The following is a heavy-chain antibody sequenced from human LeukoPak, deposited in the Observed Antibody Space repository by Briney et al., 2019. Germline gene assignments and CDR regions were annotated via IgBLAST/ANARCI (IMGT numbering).Heavy chain of an antibody. Sequence: QSGGSLRLSCAASGFTFSSYAMSWVRQAPGKGLEWVSAISGSGGSTYYADSVKGRFTISRDNSKDTLYLQMNSLRAEDTAVYYCARDSGYSYGGRYYDSSPPDYWGQGTLVTVSS. J-gene: IGHJ4*02. V-gene: IGHV3-23*01. D-gene: IGHD3-22*01. CDR1: GFTFSSYA. CDR3: ARDSGYSYGGRYYDSSPPDY. CDR2: ISGSGGST.